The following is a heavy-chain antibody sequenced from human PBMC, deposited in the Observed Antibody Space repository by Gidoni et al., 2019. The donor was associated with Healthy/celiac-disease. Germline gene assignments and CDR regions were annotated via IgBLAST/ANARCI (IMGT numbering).Heavy chain of an antibody. Sequence: EVQLVESGGGLVQPGGSLRLPCAASGFTVSSNYMSWVRQAPGKGLEWVSVINSGGSTYYADSVKGRFTISRHNSKNTLYLQMNSLGAEDTAVYYCARAYLGAFDIWGQGTMVTVSS. D-gene: IGHD3-10*01. J-gene: IGHJ3*02. CDR2: INSGGST. CDR3: ARAYLGAFDI. V-gene: IGHV3-53*04. CDR1: GFTVSSNY.